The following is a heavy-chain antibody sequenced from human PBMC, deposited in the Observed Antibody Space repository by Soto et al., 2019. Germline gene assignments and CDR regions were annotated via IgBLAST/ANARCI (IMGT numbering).Heavy chain of an antibody. J-gene: IGHJ5*02. D-gene: IGHD1-1*01. CDR1: GYTFTNYY. V-gene: IGHV1-46*04. CDR2: INPSARSA. CDR3: ARDNSAANGVLHH. Sequence: QVQLVQSGAEVKSPGASVKLSCKAAGYTFTNYYLHWVRQAPGQGLEWVGMINPSARSASYALNLCGRLTMDRDTSTTTVYMELSRLTSEDTAVYFCARDNSAANGVLHHWGQGTLVTVSS.